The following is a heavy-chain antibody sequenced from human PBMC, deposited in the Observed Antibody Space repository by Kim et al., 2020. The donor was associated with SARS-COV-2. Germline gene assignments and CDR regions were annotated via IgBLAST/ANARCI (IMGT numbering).Heavy chain of an antibody. D-gene: IGHD1-26*01. J-gene: IGHJ4*02. CDR1: GFTFSSYA. CDR3: AKVGSSSWYIVGATGGSYYFDY. V-gene: IGHV3-23*01. Sequence: GGSLRLSCAASGFTFSSYAMSWVRQAPGKGLEWVSAISGSGGSTYYADSVKGRFTISRDNSKNTLYLQMNSLRAEDTAVYYCAKVGSSSWYIVGATGGSYYFDYWGKGTLVTVSS. CDR2: ISGSGGST.